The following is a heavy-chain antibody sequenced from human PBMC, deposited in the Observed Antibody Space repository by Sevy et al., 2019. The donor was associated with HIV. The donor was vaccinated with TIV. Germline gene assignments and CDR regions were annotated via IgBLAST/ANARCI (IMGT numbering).Heavy chain of an antibody. CDR2: ISSRSRFT. CDR3: ARGAYDV. J-gene: IGHJ3*01. V-gene: IGHV3-11*06. Sequence: GGSLRLSCVGSGFTFGDYYISWIRQAPGKGLECVAYISSRSRFTNYTDSVRGRFTISRDNAKNEVFLQMNSLRAEDTGVYYCARGAYDVWGQGTTVTVSS. CDR1: GFTFGDYY.